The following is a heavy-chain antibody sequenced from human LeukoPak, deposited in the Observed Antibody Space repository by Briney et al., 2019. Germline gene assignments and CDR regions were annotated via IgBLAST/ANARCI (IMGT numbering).Heavy chain of an antibody. CDR3: AKAGGSSSWYGY. CDR1: GFTFSSYA. CDR2: ISGSGGST. V-gene: IGHV3-23*01. J-gene: IGHJ4*02. D-gene: IGHD6-13*01. Sequence: GGSLRLSCAASGFTFSSYAMSWVRQAPGKGLEWVSAISGSGGSTYCADSVKGRFTISRDNSKNTLYLQMNSLRAEDTAVYYCAKAGGSSSWYGYWGQGTLVTVSS.